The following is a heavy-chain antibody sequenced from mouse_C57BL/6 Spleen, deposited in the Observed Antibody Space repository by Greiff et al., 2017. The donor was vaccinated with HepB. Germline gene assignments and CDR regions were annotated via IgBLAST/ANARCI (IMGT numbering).Heavy chain of an antibody. CDR2: IHPNSGST. V-gene: IGHV1-64*01. CDR3: ASEEGYYCFDY. J-gene: IGHJ2*01. Sequence: QVQLQQLGAELVKPGASVKLSCKASGYTFTSYWMHWVKQRPGQGLEWIGMIHPNSGSTNYNEKFKSKATLTVDKSSSTAYMQLSSLTSEDSAVYYCASEEGYYCFDYWGQGTTLTVSS. D-gene: IGHD2-3*01. CDR1: GYTFTSYW.